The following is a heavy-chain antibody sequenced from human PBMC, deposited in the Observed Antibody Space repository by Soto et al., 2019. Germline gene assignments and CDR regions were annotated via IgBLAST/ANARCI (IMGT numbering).Heavy chain of an antibody. V-gene: IGHV3-72*01. CDR2: SRHKGSGYTT. CDR1: GFTFSEHY. CDR3: ARVSNERLTIADYIIDY. J-gene: IGHJ4*02. Sequence: QAGGSLRLSCSASGFTFSEHYMDWVRQAPGKGLEWVGRSRHKGSGYTTQYAASVKGRFTISRDDSKHSLYLQMNRLKTEDTAVYYCARVSNERLTIADYIIDYWGQGTLVTVSS. D-gene: IGHD1-1*01.